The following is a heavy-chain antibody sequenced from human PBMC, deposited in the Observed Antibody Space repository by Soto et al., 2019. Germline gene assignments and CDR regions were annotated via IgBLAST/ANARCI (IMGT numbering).Heavy chain of an antibody. CDR1: GFTFGNYW. Sequence: GGSLILSCAASGFTFGNYWMHWVRQAPGKGLMWVSRINTDGSRTTYADSVKGRFAISRDNAKNTVYLQMNSLRAEDTAVYYCARVKSGSYDWFDPWGQGTLVTVSS. D-gene: IGHD3-10*01. CDR2: INTDGSRT. J-gene: IGHJ5*02. CDR3: ARVKSGSYDWFDP. V-gene: IGHV3-74*01.